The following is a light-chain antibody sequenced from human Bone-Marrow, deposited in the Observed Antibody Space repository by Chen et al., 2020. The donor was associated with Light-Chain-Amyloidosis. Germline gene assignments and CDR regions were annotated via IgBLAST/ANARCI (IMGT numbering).Light chain of an antibody. CDR3: SSYTITNTLV. V-gene: IGLV2-14*01. CDR2: EVT. CDR1: SSDVGGDNH. J-gene: IGLJ1*01. Sequence: QSALTQPASVSGSPGPSITISCTGTSSDVGGDNHVSWYPQHPDKAPKLMIYEVTNRPSWVPDRFSGSKSDNTASLTISGLQTEDEADYFCSSYTITNTLVFGSGTRVTVL.